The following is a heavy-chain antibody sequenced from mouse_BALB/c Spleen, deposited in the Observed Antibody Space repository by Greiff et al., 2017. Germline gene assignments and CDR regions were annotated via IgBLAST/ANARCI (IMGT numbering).Heavy chain of an antibody. CDR1: GYSFTSYW. D-gene: IGHD2-4*01. V-gene: IGHV1S126*01. CDR2: IDPSDSET. J-gene: IGHJ2*01. Sequence: QVQLKESGPQLVRPGASVKISCKASGYSFTSYWMHWVKQRPGQGLEWIGMIDPSDSETRLNQKFKDKATLTVDKSSSTAYMQLSSPTSEDSAVYYCAPLSTMITTGYWGQGTTLTVSS. CDR3: APLSTMITTGY.